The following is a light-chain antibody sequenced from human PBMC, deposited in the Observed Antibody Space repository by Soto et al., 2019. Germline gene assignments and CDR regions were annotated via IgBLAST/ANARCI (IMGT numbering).Light chain of an antibody. Sequence: EIVLTQSPGTLSLSPGERATLSCRASQSVRSNYLAWYQQKPGQAPRLLIYGASSRATGIPDTFSGSGSGTDFTLTISRLESEDFAVYYCHQYSSSPYTFGQGTKLEIK. J-gene: IGKJ2*01. CDR2: GAS. CDR3: HQYSSSPYT. V-gene: IGKV3-20*01. CDR1: QSVRSNY.